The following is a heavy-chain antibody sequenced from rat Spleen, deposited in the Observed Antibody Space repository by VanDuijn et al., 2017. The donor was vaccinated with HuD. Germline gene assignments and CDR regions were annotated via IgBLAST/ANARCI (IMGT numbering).Heavy chain of an antibody. CDR2: ISYEGTST. J-gene: IGHJ3*01. Sequence: EVQLVESDGGLVQPGRSMKLSCAASGFTFSDYYMAWVRQAPKKGLEWVASISYEGTSTYYRDSVKGRLTISRDIAKSTLYLQMDSLGSEDTAIYYCARHGLTGSGWFAYWGQGTLVTVSS. CDR1: GFTFSDYY. V-gene: IGHV5-22*01. D-gene: IGHD5-1*01. CDR3: ARHGLTGSGWFAY.